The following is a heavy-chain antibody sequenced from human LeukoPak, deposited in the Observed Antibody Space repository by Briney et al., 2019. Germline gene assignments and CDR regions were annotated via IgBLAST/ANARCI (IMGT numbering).Heavy chain of an antibody. CDR3: VRETVSVITDFDY. J-gene: IGHJ4*02. CDR2: IKEDGSEQ. V-gene: IGHV3-7*01. D-gene: IGHD3-16*02. CDR1: GFTFSRHW. Sequence: GGSLRLSCAASGFTFSRHWMTWVRQAPGKGLEWVANIKEDGSEQYYVDSVKGRFTISRDNAKNSLYLQMSSLRAEDTAIYYCVRETVSVITDFDYWGQGTLVTVSS.